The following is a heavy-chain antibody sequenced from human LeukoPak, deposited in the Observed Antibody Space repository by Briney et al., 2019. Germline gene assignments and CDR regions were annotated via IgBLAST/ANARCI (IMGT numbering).Heavy chain of an antibody. CDR1: GFTFGDYD. CDR2: IRSKTFDGAT. Sequence: GGSLRLSCSTSGFTFGDYDVTWVRQAPGKGLEWVGFIRSKTFDGATEYAASVKGRFTFSRDDSKSIAYLQMNSLKTEDTAVYYCTRGKTPGYTSTWYAYWGQGTLVTASS. CDR3: TRGKTPGYTSTWYAY. V-gene: IGHV3-49*04. J-gene: IGHJ4*02. D-gene: IGHD6-13*01.